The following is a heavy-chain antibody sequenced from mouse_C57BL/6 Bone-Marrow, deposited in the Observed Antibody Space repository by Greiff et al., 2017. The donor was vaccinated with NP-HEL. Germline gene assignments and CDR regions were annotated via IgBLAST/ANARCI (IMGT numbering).Heavy chain of an antibody. V-gene: IGHV1-81*01. J-gene: IGHJ1*03. CDR3: ARRDYGSGDWYFDV. CDR2: IYPRSGNT. CDR1: GYTFTSYG. D-gene: IGHD1-1*01. Sequence: QVQLQQSGAELARPGASVKLSCKASGYTFTSYGISWVKQRTGQGLEWIGEIYPRSGNTYYNEKFKGKATLTADKSSSTAYMELRSLTSEDSAVYFCARRDYGSGDWYFDVWGTGTTVTVSS.